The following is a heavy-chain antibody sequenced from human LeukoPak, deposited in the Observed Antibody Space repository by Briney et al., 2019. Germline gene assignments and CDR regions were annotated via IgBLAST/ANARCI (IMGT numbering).Heavy chain of an antibody. Sequence: GGSLRLSCAASGFTFSSYAMSWVRQAPGKGLECISGFSGSGGSTYYADSVKGRFTISRDNSKNTLYLQMNSLRAEDTAVYYCAKDRFDSGDHGAFDIWGQGTMVTVSS. CDR3: AKDRFDSGDHGAFDI. D-gene: IGHD4-17*01. V-gene: IGHV3-23*01. CDR1: GFTFSSYA. CDR2: FSGSGGST. J-gene: IGHJ3*02.